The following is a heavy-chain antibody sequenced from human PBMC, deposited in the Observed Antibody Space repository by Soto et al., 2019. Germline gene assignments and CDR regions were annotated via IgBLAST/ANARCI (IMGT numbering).Heavy chain of an antibody. CDR2: IDPRDSYT. Sequence: GESLKISCQTSDEIFNTYWITWVRQMPGRGLEGVGRIDPRDSYTTYNPSLKGHVILSVDKSMNTPYVQWTTLRASDTAMYFCARDVGRGHADVWGQGTLVTVSS. D-gene: IGHD1-26*01. CDR1: DEIFNTYW. V-gene: IGHV5-10-1*01. J-gene: IGHJ1*01. CDR3: ARDVGRGHADV.